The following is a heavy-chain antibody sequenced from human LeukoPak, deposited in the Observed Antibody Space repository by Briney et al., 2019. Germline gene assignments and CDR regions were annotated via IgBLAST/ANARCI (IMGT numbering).Heavy chain of an antibody. D-gene: IGHD5-24*01. CDR1: GFTFSSYA. CDR2: ISYDGSNK. V-gene: IGHV3-30-3*01. CDR3: ARDRTEMAFDY. J-gene: IGHJ4*02. Sequence: PGGSLRLSCAASGFTFSSYAMHWVRQAPGKGLEWVAVISYDGSNKYYADSVKGRFTNSRDNSKNTLYLQMNSLRAEDTAVYYCARDRTEMAFDYWGQGTLVTVSS.